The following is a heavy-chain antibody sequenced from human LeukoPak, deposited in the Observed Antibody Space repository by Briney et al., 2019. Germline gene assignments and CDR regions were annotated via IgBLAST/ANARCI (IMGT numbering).Heavy chain of an antibody. Sequence: SETLSLTCTVSGGSISSGGYYWSWIRQHPGKGLEWIGYIYYSGSTYYNPSLRSRVTISVDTSKNQFSLKLSSVTAADTAVYYCARDTVRVWGGKLTSFNWFDPWGQGTLVTVSS. D-gene: IGHD3-10*01. J-gene: IGHJ5*02. CDR1: GGSISSGGYY. CDR3: ARDTVRVWGGKLTSFNWFDP. V-gene: IGHV4-31*03. CDR2: IYYSGST.